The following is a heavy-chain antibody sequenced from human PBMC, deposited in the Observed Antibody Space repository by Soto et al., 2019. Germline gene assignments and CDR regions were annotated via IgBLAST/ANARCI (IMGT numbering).Heavy chain of an antibody. CDR3: ARPAGLTGTTFVYDAFDV. CDR1: GYNFPSYW. V-gene: IGHV5-51*01. D-gene: IGHD1-20*01. J-gene: IGHJ3*01. CDR2: IYPTDFDT. Sequence: AGESLKISCEGSGYNFPSYWIGWVRQMPGKGLEWVGTIYPTDFDTRYSPSFQGQVIISADKSISTAYLQLSSLKASDTAMYYCARPAGLTGTTFVYDAFDVWGQGTMVTVSS.